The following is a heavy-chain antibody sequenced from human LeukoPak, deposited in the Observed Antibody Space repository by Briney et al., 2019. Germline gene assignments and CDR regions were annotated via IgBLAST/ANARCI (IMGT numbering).Heavy chain of an antibody. V-gene: IGHV3-23*01. CDR2: ISGSGGST. Sequence: PGGSLRLSCAASGFTFSSYAMSWVRQAPGKGLEWVSAISGSGGSTYYADSVKGRFTISRDNSKNTLYLQMKSLRAEDTAVYYCAKVRGYSGYDYGFDYWGQGTLVTVSS. CDR1: GFTFSSYA. CDR3: AKVRGYSGYDYGFDY. D-gene: IGHD5-12*01. J-gene: IGHJ4*02.